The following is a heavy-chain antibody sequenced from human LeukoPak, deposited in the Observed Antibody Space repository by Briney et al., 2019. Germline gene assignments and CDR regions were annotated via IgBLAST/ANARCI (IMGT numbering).Heavy chain of an antibody. V-gene: IGHV4-34*01. Sequence: SETLSLTCAVYGGSFSGYYWSWIRQPPGKGLEWIGEINHSGSTNYNPSLKSRVTISVDTSKNQFSLKLSSVTAADTAVYYCARQEFKTPTFEDRGQGTLVTVSS. J-gene: IGHJ4*02. D-gene: IGHD2-15*01. CDR3: ARQEFKTPTFED. CDR2: INHSGST. CDR1: GGSFSGYY.